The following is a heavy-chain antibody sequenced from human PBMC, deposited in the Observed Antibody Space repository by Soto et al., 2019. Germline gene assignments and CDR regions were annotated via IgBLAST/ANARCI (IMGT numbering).Heavy chain of an antibody. CDR2: IWYDGSNK. CDR3: ARDRDSSGYYYAPARSDAFDI. Sequence: RGSLRLSCAASGFTFSSYGMHWVRQAPGKGLEWVAVIWYDGSNKYYADSVKGRFTISRDNSKNTLYLQMNSLRAEDTAVYYCARDRDSSGYYYAPARSDAFDIWGQGTMVTVSS. V-gene: IGHV3-33*01. D-gene: IGHD3-22*01. J-gene: IGHJ3*02. CDR1: GFTFSSYG.